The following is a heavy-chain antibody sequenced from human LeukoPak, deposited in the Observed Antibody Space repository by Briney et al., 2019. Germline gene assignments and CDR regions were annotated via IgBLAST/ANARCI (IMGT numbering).Heavy chain of an antibody. D-gene: IGHD6-19*01. J-gene: IGHJ3*02. CDR3: ARPSVAGTGFDAFDI. CDR1: GGTFSSYA. CDR2: IIPIFGTA. V-gene: IGHV1-69*13. Sequence: SVKVSCKASGGTFSSYAISWVRQAPGQGLEWMGGIIPIFGTANYAQKFQGRVTITADESTSTAYMELSSLRSEDTAVYYCARPSVAGTGFDAFDIWGQGTMVTVSS.